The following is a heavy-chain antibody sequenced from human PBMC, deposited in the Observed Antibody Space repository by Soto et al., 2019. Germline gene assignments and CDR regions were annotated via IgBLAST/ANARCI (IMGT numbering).Heavy chain of an antibody. V-gene: IGHV1-8*01. Sequence: ASVKVSCKASGYTFTSYDINWVRQATGQGLEWMGWMNPNSGNTGYAQKFQGRVTMTRNTSISTAYMELSSLRSEDTAVYYCARTPGWGNSGFLYYYYYMDVWGKGTTVTVSS. CDR1: GYTFTSYD. CDR3: ARTPGWGNSGFLYYYYYMDV. D-gene: IGHD3-16*01. CDR2: MNPNSGNT. J-gene: IGHJ6*03.